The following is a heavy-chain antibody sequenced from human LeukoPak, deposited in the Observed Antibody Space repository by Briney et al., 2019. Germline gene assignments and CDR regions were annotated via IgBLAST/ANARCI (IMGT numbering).Heavy chain of an antibody. CDR1: GFTFSSYA. CDR2: ISYDGNNE. CDR3: ARPFHKFFDY. D-gene: IGHD3-3*02. J-gene: IGHJ4*02. V-gene: IGHV3-30-3*01. Sequence: PGGSLRLSCAASGFTFSSYAMHWVRQAPGKGLEWVAVISYDGNNEYYADSVKGRFTISRDNSKNTLYLQMNSLRTEDTAVYYCARPFHKFFDYWGQGTLVTVSS.